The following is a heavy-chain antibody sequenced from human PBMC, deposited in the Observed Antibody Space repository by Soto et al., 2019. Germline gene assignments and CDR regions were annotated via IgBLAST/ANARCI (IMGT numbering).Heavy chain of an antibody. D-gene: IGHD3-22*01. Sequence: GGSLRLSCAASGFTFSSYGMHWVRQAPGKGLEWVAVISYDGSNKYYADSVKGRFTISRDNSKNTLYLQMNSLRAEDTAVYYCAKLYYYDSSGYYYYYYYGMDVWGQGTTVTVSS. J-gene: IGHJ6*02. CDR2: ISYDGSNK. V-gene: IGHV3-30*18. CDR3: AKLYYYDSSGYYYYYYYGMDV. CDR1: GFTFSSYG.